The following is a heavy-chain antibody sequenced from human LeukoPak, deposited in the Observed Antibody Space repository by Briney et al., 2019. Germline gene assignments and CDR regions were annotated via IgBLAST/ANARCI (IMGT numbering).Heavy chain of an antibody. J-gene: IGHJ4*02. Sequence: ASVKVSCKASGYTFTSYGISWVRQAPGQGLEWMGWISAYNGNTNYAQKLQGRVTMTTDTSTSTAYMELRSLRSDDTAVYYCARDVDPLWFGELANSPDYWGQGTLVTVSS. CDR2: ISAYNGNT. CDR3: ARDVDPLWFGELANSPDY. D-gene: IGHD3-10*01. CDR1: GYTFTSYG. V-gene: IGHV1-18*01.